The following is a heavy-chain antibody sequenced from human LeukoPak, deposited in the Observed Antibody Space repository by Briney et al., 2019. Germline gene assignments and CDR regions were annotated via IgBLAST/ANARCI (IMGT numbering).Heavy chain of an antibody. Sequence: GGSLRLSCAASGFTFSSYAMSWVRQAPGKGLEWVSAISGSGGSTYYADSVKGRFTISRDNSKNTLYLQMNGLRAEDTAVYYCARTLGVTPAYFDYWGQGTLVTVSS. J-gene: IGHJ4*02. D-gene: IGHD2-21*02. CDR2: ISGSGGST. CDR1: GFTFSSYA. V-gene: IGHV3-23*01. CDR3: ARTLGVTPAYFDY.